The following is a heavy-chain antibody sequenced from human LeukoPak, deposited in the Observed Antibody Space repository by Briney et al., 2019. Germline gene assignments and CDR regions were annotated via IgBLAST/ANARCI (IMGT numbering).Heavy chain of an antibody. Sequence: SETLSLTCTVSGYSISSGYYWGWIRQPPGKGLGWIGSIYHSGSTYYNPSLKSRVTISVDTSKNQFSLKLSSVTAADTAVYYCASPDIVVVVADLHYFDYWGQGTLVTVSS. V-gene: IGHV4-38-2*02. CDR2: IYHSGST. CDR1: GYSISSGYY. CDR3: ASPDIVVVVADLHYFDY. D-gene: IGHD2-15*01. J-gene: IGHJ4*02.